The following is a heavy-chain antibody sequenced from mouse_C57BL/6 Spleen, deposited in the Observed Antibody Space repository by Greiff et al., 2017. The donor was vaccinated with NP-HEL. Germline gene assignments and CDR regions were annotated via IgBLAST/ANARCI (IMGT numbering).Heavy chain of an antibody. CDR2: ISSGSSTI. CDR3: ARSRDIYYYGSSPAWFAY. D-gene: IGHD1-1*01. CDR1: GFTFSDYG. V-gene: IGHV5-17*01. Sequence: EVMLVESGGGLVKPGGSLKLSCAASGFTFSDYGMHWVRQAPEKGLEWVAYISSGSSTIYYADTVKGRFTISRDNAKNTLFLQMTSLRSEDTAMYYCARSRDIYYYGSSPAWFAYWDQGTLVTVSA. J-gene: IGHJ3*01.